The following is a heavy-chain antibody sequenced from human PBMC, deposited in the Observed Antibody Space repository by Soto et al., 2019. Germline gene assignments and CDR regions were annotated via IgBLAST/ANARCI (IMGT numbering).Heavy chain of an antibody. V-gene: IGHV3-23*01. CDR2: ISGSGGST. CDR1: GFTFSSYA. CDR3: ARDMGIAARLFDY. Sequence: GGSLRLSCAASGFTFSSYAMSWVRQAPGKGLEWVSYISGSGGSTNYADSVKGRFTISRDNSKNTLSLQVNSLRAEDTAVYYCARDMGIAARLFDYWGQGTLVTVSS. D-gene: IGHD6-6*01. J-gene: IGHJ4*02.